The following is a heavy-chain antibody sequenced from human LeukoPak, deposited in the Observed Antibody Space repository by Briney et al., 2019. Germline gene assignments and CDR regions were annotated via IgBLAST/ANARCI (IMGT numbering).Heavy chain of an antibody. CDR2: INHSGST. CDR1: GGSFSGYY. V-gene: IGHV4-34*01. D-gene: IGHD1-26*01. Sequence: PSETLSLTCAVYGGSFSGYYWSWIRQPPGKGLEWIGEINHSGSTNYNPSLKSRVTISVDTSKNQFSLKLSSVTAADTAVYYCARSPNSGSYTVEVDYWGQGTLVTVSS. CDR3: ARSPNSGSYTVEVDY. J-gene: IGHJ4*02.